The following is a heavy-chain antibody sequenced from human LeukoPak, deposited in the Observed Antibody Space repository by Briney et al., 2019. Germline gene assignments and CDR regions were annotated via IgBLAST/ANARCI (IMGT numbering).Heavy chain of an antibody. V-gene: IGHV4-59*01. Sequence: SETLSLTCTVSSGFITTYYWTWIRQSPGKGLEWIGYNYYSGTTKYNPSLKSRATISVDTSKNQFSLNLRSLTPADTAVYYCAREVDGRFDTWGQGVLVSVSS. J-gene: IGHJ5*02. CDR1: SGFITTYY. CDR3: AREVDGRFDT. CDR2: NYYSGTT.